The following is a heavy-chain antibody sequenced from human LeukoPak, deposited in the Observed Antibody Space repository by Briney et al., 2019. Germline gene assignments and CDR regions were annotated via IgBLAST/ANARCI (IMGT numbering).Heavy chain of an antibody. D-gene: IGHD2-2*01. CDR1: GYSISSGYY. CDR3: ARGDCSSTICYSPMDV. V-gene: IGHV4-38-2*02. CDR2: IYRSGST. J-gene: IGHJ6*03. Sequence: PSETLSLTCTVSGYSISSGYYWVWIRQTPGKGLEWIGSIYRSGSTNYNPSLKSRVTISVDTSKNQFSLKVNSVTAADTALYYCARGDCSSTICYSPMDVWGKGTTVTASS.